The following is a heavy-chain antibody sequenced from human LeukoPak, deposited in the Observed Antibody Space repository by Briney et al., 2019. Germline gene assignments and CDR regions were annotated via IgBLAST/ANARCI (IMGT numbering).Heavy chain of an antibody. J-gene: IGHJ4*02. CDR3: ASRTSTVGYS. CDR2: IDHSGST. Sequence: PSETLSLTCAVFRGSFSGYYWSWMRQSPGKGLEWIGEIDHSGSTNYNPSLKSRATISLDTSKNQLSLNLSSVTAADTAMYYCASRTSTVGYSWGQGSPVIVSS. D-gene: IGHD2-21*02. V-gene: IGHV4-34*01. CDR1: RGSFSGYY.